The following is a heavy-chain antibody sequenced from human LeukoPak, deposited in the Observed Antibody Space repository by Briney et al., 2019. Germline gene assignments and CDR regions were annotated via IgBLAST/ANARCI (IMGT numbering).Heavy chain of an antibody. V-gene: IGHV4-59*01. J-gene: IGHJ5*02. CDR1: GGSISTYY. Sequence: PSETLSLTCTVSGGSISTYYWSWIRQPPGKGPEWIGHIYYTGSTNYNPSLKSRVTISVDTSKNQLSLKLSSVTAADTAVYYCAGNLMATGGRFDPWGQGTLVTVSS. CDR2: IYYTGST. CDR3: AGNLMATGGRFDP. D-gene: IGHD5-24*01.